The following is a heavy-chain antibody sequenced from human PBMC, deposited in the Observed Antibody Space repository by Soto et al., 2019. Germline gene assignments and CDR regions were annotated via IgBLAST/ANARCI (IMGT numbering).Heavy chain of an antibody. CDR2: ISSSSYI. CDR3: ARDKAARRVFDY. CDR1: GFTFSSYS. V-gene: IGHV3-21*01. J-gene: IGHJ4*02. Sequence: GGSLRLSCAASGFTFSSYSMNWVRQAPGKGLEWVSSISSSSYIYYADSVKGRFTISRDNAKNSLYLQMNSLRAEDTAVYYCARDKAARRVFDYWGQGTLVTVSS. D-gene: IGHD6-6*01.